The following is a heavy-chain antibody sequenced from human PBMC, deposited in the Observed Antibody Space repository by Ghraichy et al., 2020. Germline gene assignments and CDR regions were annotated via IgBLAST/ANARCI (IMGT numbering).Heavy chain of an antibody. CDR3: ARDEFKRVGATGGYYPDY. Sequence: GGSLRLSCAASGFTFSSYSMNWVRQAPGKGLEWVSSISSSSSYIYYADSVKGRFTISRDNAKNSLYLQMNSLRAEDTAVYYCARDEFKRVGATGGYYPDYWGQGTLVTVSS. J-gene: IGHJ4*02. D-gene: IGHD1-26*01. CDR1: GFTFSSYS. CDR2: ISSSSSYI. V-gene: IGHV3-21*01.